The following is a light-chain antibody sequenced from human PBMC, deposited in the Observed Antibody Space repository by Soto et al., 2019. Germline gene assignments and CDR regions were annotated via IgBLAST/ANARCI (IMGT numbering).Light chain of an antibody. V-gene: IGLV2-8*01. CDR3: SSYAGSNNVV. J-gene: IGLJ2*01. CDR1: SSDVGGYNY. CDR2: EVT. Sequence: QSALSQPPSASGSPGQSVTISCTGTSSDVGGYNYVSWYQHHPGKAPKLMIYEVTKRPSGVPDRFSGSKSGNTASLTVSGLQAEDDSDSYCSSYAGSNNVVFGGGTKVTVL.